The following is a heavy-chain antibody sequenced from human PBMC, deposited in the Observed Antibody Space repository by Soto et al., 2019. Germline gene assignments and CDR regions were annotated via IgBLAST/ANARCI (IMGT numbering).Heavy chain of an antibody. CDR2: INTHNGNT. CDR3: TREGSAPYYYYGMDA. CDR1: GYTFTTYG. D-gene: IGHD3-10*01. Sequence: ASVKVSCKASGYTFTTYGISWVRQAPGQGLEWLGWINTHNGNTNYAQNLQGRVIMTADTSTNTAYMELRSLRSDDTAIYYCTREGSAPYYYYGMDAWGQGTTVTGSS. V-gene: IGHV1-18*01. J-gene: IGHJ6*02.